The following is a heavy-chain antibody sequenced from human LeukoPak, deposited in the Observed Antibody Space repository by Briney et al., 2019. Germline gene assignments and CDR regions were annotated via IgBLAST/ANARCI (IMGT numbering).Heavy chain of an antibody. CDR3: ARVLRGVIHYFDY. V-gene: IGHV4-38-2*01. D-gene: IGHD3-10*01. J-gene: IGHJ4*02. CDR2: IYHSGST. CDR1: GYSISSGYY. Sequence: PSETLSLTCAVSGYSISSGYYWGWIRQPPGKGLEWIGSIYHSGSTHYNPSLKSRVTISVDTSKNQFSLKLSSVTAADTAVYYCARVLRGVIHYFDYWGQGTLVTVSS.